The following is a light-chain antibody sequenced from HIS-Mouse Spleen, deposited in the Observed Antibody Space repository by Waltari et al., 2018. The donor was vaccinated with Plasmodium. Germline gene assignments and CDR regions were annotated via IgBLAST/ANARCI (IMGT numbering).Light chain of an antibody. CDR2: KAS. Sequence: DIQMTQSPSTLSASVGGRVTITCRAGHSISSRLAWYQQKPGKTPKRLIYKASSLEIGVPSRFSGSGSGTEFTLTISSLQPDDFATYYCQQDNSYSGTFGQGTKVEIK. CDR3: QQDNSYSGT. V-gene: IGKV1-5*03. CDR1: HSISSR. J-gene: IGKJ1*01.